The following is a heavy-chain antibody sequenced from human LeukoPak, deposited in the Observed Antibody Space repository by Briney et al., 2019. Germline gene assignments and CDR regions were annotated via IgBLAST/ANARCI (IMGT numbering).Heavy chain of an antibody. CDR1: GFTFTSFG. V-gene: IGHV3-30*02. CDR3: AKDLGSYFDY. D-gene: IGHD1-26*01. Sequence: PGGSLRLSCAASGFTFTSFGMQWVRQTPGKGLEWVAFIRNDGDVIYYADSVKGRFTISRDNSKNTLYLQMNSLRAEDTAVYYCAKDLGSYFDYWGQGTLVTVSS. CDR2: IRNDGDVI. J-gene: IGHJ4*02.